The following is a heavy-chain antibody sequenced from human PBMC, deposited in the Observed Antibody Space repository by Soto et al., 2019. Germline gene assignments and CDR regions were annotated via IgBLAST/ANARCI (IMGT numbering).Heavy chain of an antibody. J-gene: IGHJ4*02. CDR3: ARRWGGTFDY. V-gene: IGHV4-59*01. Sequence: QVQLQESGPGLVKPSETLSLTCTVSGGSISSDYWSWIRQPPGKGLEWIGYIYYSGSTNYNPSLKSRVTILVDTSKNQFSLKLSSVTAADTAVYYCARRWGGTFDYWGQGTLVTVSS. CDR2: IYYSGST. D-gene: IGHD2-21*01. CDR1: GGSISSDY.